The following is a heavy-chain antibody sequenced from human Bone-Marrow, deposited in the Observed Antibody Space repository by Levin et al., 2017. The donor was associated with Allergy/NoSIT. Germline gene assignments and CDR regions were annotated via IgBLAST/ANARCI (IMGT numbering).Heavy chain of an antibody. D-gene: IGHD1-26*01. Sequence: SVKVSCKASGFTFTSSAVQWVRQARGQRLEWIGWIVVGSGNTNYAQKFQERVTITRDMSTSTAYMELSSLRSEDTAVYYCAAEGSGSYYAFDIWGQGTMVTVSS. CDR1: GFTFTSSA. CDR3: AAEGSGSYYAFDI. J-gene: IGHJ3*02. V-gene: IGHV1-58*01. CDR2: IVVGSGNT.